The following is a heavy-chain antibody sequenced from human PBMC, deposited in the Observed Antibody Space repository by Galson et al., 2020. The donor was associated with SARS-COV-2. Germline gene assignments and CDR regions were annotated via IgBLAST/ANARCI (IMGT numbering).Heavy chain of an antibody. D-gene: IGHD3-16*02. CDR3: ARGGLRWGELSLDYWYAFDI. CDR2: IYYSGST. Sequence: SETLSLTCTVSGGSISSGGYYWSWIRQHPGKGLEWIGYIYYSGSTYYNPSLKSRVTISVDTSKNQFSLKLSSVTAADTAVYYCARGGLRWGELSLDYWYAFDIWGQGTMVTVSS. J-gene: IGHJ3*02. V-gene: IGHV4-31*03. CDR1: GGSISSGGYY.